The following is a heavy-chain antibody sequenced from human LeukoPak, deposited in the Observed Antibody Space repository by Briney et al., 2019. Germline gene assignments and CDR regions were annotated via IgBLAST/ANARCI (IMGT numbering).Heavy chain of an antibody. CDR2: INHSGST. CDR1: GGSFSGYY. V-gene: IGHV4-34*01. D-gene: IGHD1-26*01. Sequence: SETLSLTCAVYGGSFSGYYWSGIRQPPGKGLEWIGEINHSGSTNYNPSLKSRVTISVDTSKNQFSLKLSSVTAADTAVYYCARGRFGGSYYYYYYYGMDVWGQGTTVTVSS. CDR3: ARGRFGGSYYYYYYYGMDV. J-gene: IGHJ6*02.